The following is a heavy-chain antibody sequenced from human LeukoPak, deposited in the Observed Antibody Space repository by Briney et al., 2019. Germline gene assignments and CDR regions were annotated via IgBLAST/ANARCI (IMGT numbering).Heavy chain of an antibody. CDR1: GVTLSGHY. D-gene: IGHD2-15*01. CDR2: VSYTGRT. Sequence: SETLSLTYTVSGVTLSGHYWSWIRQPPGKRLEWIGYVSYTGRTKYNPSLQSRVTISIDTSKSQFSLKLTSVTSAEMNIYSFAGLLDNDFSGDPDTFDVWGQGTTVIVSS. CDR3: AGLLDNDFSGDPDTFDV. V-gene: IGHV4-59*11. J-gene: IGHJ3*01.